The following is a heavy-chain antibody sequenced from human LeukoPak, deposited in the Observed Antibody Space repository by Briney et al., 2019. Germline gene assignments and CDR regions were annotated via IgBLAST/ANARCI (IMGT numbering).Heavy chain of an antibody. J-gene: IGHJ6*03. CDR3: ARADYMDV. Sequence: PSETLSLTCPAPGGSISSYYCSWIRQPAGKALEWIGGIYTSGITNYNPSLKSRVTMSVDTAKNQFSLRLSSVTAADTAVYYCARADYMDVWGKGTTVIVSS. CDR1: GGSISSYY. CDR2: IYTSGIT. V-gene: IGHV4-4*07.